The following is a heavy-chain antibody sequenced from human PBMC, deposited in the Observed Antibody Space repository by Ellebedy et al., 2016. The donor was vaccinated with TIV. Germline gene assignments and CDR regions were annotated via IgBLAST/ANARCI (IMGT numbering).Heavy chain of an antibody. J-gene: IGHJ6*02. D-gene: IGHD2-15*01. V-gene: IGHV1-46*01. CDR2: INPSGGST. Sequence: ASVKVSYXASGYTFTSYRMHWVRQAPGQGLEWMGIINPSGGSTRYAQKFQGRVTMTRDTSTGTVYMALSSLRSEDTAVYSCARDRGKGAVVVVAPMFPTANYFYGMDVWGQGTTVTVS. CDR3: ARDRGKGAVVVVAPMFPTANYFYGMDV. CDR1: GYTFTSYR.